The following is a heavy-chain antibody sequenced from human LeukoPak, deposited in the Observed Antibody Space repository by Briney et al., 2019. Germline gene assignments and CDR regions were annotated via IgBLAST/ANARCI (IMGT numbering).Heavy chain of an antibody. D-gene: IGHD3-22*01. Sequence: GGSLRLSCAASGFTFSDYYMSWIRQAPGKGLEWFSYISSSGSTIYYADSVKGRFTISRDNAKNSLYLQMNSLRAEDTAVYYCARDRGSSGYYRQDAFDIWGQGTMVTVSS. CDR3: ARDRGSSGYYRQDAFDI. J-gene: IGHJ3*02. CDR2: ISSSGSTI. CDR1: GFTFSDYY. V-gene: IGHV3-11*01.